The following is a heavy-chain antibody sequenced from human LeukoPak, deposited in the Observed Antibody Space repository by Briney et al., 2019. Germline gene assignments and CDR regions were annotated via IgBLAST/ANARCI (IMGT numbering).Heavy chain of an antibody. CDR1: GFTFSTYS. CDR3: TTGSGGQQLVREYYFDY. CDR2: ISGSGDST. V-gene: IGHV3-23*01. D-gene: IGHD6-13*01. J-gene: IGHJ4*02. Sequence: GGSLRLSCAASGFTFSTYSMSWVRQAPGKGLDWVSAISGSGDSTYYADSVQGRFTISRDNSKNTLYLQMNSLKTEDTAVYYCTTGSGGQQLVREYYFDYWGQGTLVTVSS.